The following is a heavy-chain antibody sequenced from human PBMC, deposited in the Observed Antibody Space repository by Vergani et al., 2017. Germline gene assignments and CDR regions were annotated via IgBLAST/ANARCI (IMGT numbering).Heavy chain of an antibody. CDR1: GFTFSNSA. J-gene: IGHJ6*03. V-gene: IGHV3-23*01. D-gene: IGHD3-10*01. CDR2: ISGHGDRT. CDR3: TKFTGDYYGSGNYFRGQYMDV. Sequence: EVHLLESGGGQVEAGGSLRLSCVASGFTFSNSAMSWVRQTSGKGLEWVSAISGHGDRTYYADSVKGRFTISRDNSKNTLFLQMNSLRADDTAVYYCTKFTGDYYGSGNYFRGQYMDVWGKGTTVPVSS.